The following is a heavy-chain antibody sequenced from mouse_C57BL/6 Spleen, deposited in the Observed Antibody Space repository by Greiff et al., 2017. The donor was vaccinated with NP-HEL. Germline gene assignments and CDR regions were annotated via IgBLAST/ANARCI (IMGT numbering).Heavy chain of an antibody. D-gene: IGHD2-1*01. V-gene: IGHV1-61*01. CDR1: GYTFTSYW. CDR3: ASRIYYGNPFAY. CDR2: IYPSDSET. J-gene: IGHJ3*01. Sequence: QVQLQQPGAELVRPGSSVKLSCKASGYTFTSYWMDWVKQRPGQGLEWIGNIYPSDSETHYNQKFKDKATLTVDKSSSTAYMQLSSLTSEDSAVEDCASRIYYGNPFAYWGQGTLVTVSA.